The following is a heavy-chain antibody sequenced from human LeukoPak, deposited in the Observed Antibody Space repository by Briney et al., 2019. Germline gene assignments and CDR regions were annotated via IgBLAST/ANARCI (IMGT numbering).Heavy chain of an antibody. CDR3: ARQRSSSWYRARIEYNWFDP. V-gene: IGHV4-34*01. D-gene: IGHD6-13*01. CDR2: INHSGST. CDR1: GGSISSYY. J-gene: IGHJ5*02. Sequence: SETLSLTCTVSGGSISSYYWSWIRQPPGKGLEWIGEINHSGSTNYNPSLKSRVTISVDTSKNQFSLKLSSVTAADTVVYYCARQRSSSWYRARIEYNWFDPWGQGTLVTVSS.